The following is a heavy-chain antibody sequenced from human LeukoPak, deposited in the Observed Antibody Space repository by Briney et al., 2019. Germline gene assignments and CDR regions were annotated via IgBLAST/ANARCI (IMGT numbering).Heavy chain of an antibody. CDR3: ARDLVTYYDILTGYSHFDY. V-gene: IGHV3-48*01. CDR2: ISSSSSTI. Sequence: TGGSLRLSCAASGFTFSSYSMNWVRQAPGKGLEWVSYISSSSSTIYYADSVKGRFTISRDNARNSLYLQMNSLRAEDTAVYYCARDLVTYYDILTGYSHFDYWGQGTLVTVSS. CDR1: GFTFSSYS. D-gene: IGHD3-9*01. J-gene: IGHJ4*02.